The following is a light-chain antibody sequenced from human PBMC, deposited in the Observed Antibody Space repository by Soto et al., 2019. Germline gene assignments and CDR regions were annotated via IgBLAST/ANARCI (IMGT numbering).Light chain of an antibody. Sequence: EIVLTQSPGTLSLSPGERATLSCRASQSVSSSYLAWYQQKPGQAPRLLIYGASSRATGIPDRFSGSGSGTDFTLTISRLEREDYAVYYCQQYPGYTFGQGTKLEIK. CDR1: QSVSSSY. V-gene: IGKV3-20*01. CDR3: QQYPGYT. J-gene: IGKJ2*01. CDR2: GAS.